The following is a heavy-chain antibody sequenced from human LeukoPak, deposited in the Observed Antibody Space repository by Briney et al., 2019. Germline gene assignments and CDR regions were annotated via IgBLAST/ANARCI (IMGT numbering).Heavy chain of an antibody. CDR2: IKSKTDDGTT. CDR1: GFTFSNAW. V-gene: IGHV3-15*01. J-gene: IGHJ4*02. D-gene: IGHD2-2*01. Sequence: GGSLRLSCAASGFTFSNAWMSWVRQAPGKGLEWVGRIKSKTDDGTTDYAAPVKGRFTISRDDSKNTLYLQMNNLKTEDTALYYWTAGGVQCRRASCFWGRGTRVSVS. CDR3: TAGGVQCRRASCF.